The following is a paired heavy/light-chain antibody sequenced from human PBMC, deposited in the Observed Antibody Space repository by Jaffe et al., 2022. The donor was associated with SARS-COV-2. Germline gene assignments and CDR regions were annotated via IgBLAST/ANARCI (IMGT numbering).Light chain of an antibody. Sequence: EIVLTQSPATLSLSPGERATLSCRASQSVSSYLAWYQQIPGQAPRLLIYDASNRATGIPARFSGSGSGTDFTLNINSLEPEDFAVYYCQQRSNWPLTFGGGTKVEIK. J-gene: IGKJ4*01. CDR1: QSVSSY. CDR3: QQRSNWPLT. V-gene: IGKV3-11*01. CDR2: DAS.
Heavy chain of an antibody. CDR2: ISYDGNNK. CDR3: VRDSRWELHPTTDY. Sequence: QVQLVESGGGVVQPGRSLRLSCAASGFTFSSYAMYWVRQAPGKGLEWVTLISYDGNNKYYADSVKGRFTISRDNSKNTLYLQMNSLRAEDTAVYYCVRDSRWELHPTTDYWGQGTLVTVSS. V-gene: IGHV3-30*04. J-gene: IGHJ4*02. D-gene: IGHD1-26*01. CDR1: GFTFSSYA.